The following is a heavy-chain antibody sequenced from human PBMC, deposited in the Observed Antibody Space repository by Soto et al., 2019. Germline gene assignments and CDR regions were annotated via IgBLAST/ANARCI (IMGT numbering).Heavy chain of an antibody. J-gene: IGHJ5*02. CDR2: INHSGST. CDR1: GGSFSGYY. V-gene: IGHV4-34*01. CDR3: ASFKKEGQLLAAAGMGDWFDP. Sequence: SETLSLTCAVYGGSFSGYYWSWIRQPPGKGLEWIGEINHSGSTNYNPSLKSRVTISVDTSKNQFSLKLSSVTAADTAVYYCASFKKEGQLLAAAGMGDWFDPWGQGTLVTVSS. D-gene: IGHD6-13*01.